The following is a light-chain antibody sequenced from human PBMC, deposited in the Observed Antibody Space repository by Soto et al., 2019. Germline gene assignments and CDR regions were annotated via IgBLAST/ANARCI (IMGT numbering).Light chain of an antibody. V-gene: IGKV3D-15*01. CDR1: QSVSSN. CDR2: GAS. CDR3: HHYET. Sequence: EIVMTQSPATLSVSPGERATLSCRASQSVSSNLAWYRQKPGQAPRLLMYGASIRAAGVPDRFSGSGSGTEFTLTISRLEPEDFTVYYCHHYETFGQGTKVDI. J-gene: IGKJ1*01.